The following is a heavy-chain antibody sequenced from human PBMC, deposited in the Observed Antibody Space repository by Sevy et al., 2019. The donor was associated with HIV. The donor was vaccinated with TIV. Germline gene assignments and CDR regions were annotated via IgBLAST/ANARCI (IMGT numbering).Heavy chain of an antibody. CDR2: ISSKSTTI. V-gene: IGHV3-48*02. CDR1: GFSFSDYG. J-gene: IGHJ3*02. Sequence: GGSLRLSCAASGFSFSDYGMNWVRQAPGKGGEWISYISSKSTTILYAASGRGRFTISRDNAMSSLYLQVISLRDEDAAVYYCARDRGGNNFVAFDIWGQGTMVTVSS. D-gene: IGHD2-15*01. CDR3: ARDRGGNNFVAFDI.